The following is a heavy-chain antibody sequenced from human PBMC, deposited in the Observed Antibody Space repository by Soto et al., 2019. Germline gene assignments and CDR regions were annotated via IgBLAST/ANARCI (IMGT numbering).Heavy chain of an antibody. Sequence: QVVQSGAEVKKPGSSVKVSCKASGGTFNRQAFSWVRQAPGQGLEWMGGFIPIFGTTDYSQTFQGRVTLTADEATSTAYMELSSLTSDDTAVYYCARVDSSMFEGGEWFDPWGQGTLVTVSS. CDR2: FIPIFGTT. V-gene: IGHV1-69*12. CDR3: ARVDSSMFEGGEWFDP. J-gene: IGHJ5*02. D-gene: IGHD3-10*02. CDR1: GGTFNRQA.